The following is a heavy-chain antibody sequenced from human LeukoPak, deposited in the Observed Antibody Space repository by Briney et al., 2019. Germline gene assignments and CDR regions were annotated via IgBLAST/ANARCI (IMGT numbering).Heavy chain of an antibody. CDR1: GFTFSGSA. CDR3: AKAPTVLATTFDY. D-gene: IGHD5-24*01. Sequence: PGGSLRLSCAASGFTFSGSAMHWVRQAPGKGLEWVAAISNDGSKEHSADSVKGRFTISRDNPKNTLYLQMNSLRAEDTGLYYCAKAPTVLATTFDYWGQGTLVSVSS. J-gene: IGHJ4*02. CDR2: ISNDGSKE. V-gene: IGHV3-30*04.